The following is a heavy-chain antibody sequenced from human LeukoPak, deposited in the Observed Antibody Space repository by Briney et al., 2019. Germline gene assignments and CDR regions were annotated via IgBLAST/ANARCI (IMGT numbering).Heavy chain of an antibody. CDR2: IYYSGST. CDR3: ARVVGEFIAAVGTRIEYYYYYGMDV. Sequence: SETLSLTCTVSGGSISSYYWSWIRQPPGKGLEWIGYIYYSGSTNYNPSLKSRVTISVDKSKNQFSLKLSSVTAADTAVYYCARVVGEFIAAVGTRIEYYYYYGMDVWGQGTTVTVSS. D-gene: IGHD6-13*01. J-gene: IGHJ6*02. V-gene: IGHV4-59*12. CDR1: GGSISSYY.